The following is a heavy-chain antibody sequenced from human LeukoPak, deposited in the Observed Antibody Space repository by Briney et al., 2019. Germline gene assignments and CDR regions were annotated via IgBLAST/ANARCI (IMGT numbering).Heavy chain of an antibody. J-gene: IGHJ5*02. Sequence: GGSLRLSCAASGFTFSSYGMHWVRQAPGKGLEWVAFIRHDESNKYYADSVKGRFTISRDNSKNTLSLQMNSLRAEDTAVYYCARVQKGIAAAGTGGGWFEPWGQGTLVTVS. D-gene: IGHD6-13*01. V-gene: IGHV3-30*02. CDR1: GFTFSSYG. CDR3: ARVQKGIAAAGTGGGWFEP. CDR2: IRHDESNK.